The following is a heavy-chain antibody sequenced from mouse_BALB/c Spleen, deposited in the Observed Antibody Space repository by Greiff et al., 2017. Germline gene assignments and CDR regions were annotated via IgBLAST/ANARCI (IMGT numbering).Heavy chain of an antibody. J-gene: IGHJ4*01. Sequence: EVHLVESGGGLVQPGGSRKLSCAASGFTFSSFGMHWVRQAPEKGLEWVAYISSGSSTIYYADTVQGRFTISRDNPKNTLFLQMTSLRSEDTAMYYCARPSLYDYDDGRYAMDYWGQGTAVTVSS. CDR3: ARPSLYDYDDGRYAMDY. CDR1: GFTFSSFG. D-gene: IGHD2-4*01. CDR2: ISSGSSTI. V-gene: IGHV5-17*02.